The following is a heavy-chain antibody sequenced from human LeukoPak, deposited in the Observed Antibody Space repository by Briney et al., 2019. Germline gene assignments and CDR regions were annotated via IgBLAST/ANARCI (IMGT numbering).Heavy chain of an antibody. D-gene: IGHD2-2*01. CDR1: GYSFTSYW. CDR2: IYPGDSDT. Sequence: GESLKISFKGSGYSFTSYWIGWVRQMPGKGLEWMGIIYPGDSDTRYSPSFQGQVTISADKSISTAYLQWSSLKASDTAMYYSARAAIVVVSDKNYWFDPWGQGTLVTVSS. J-gene: IGHJ5*02. CDR3: ARAAIVVVSDKNYWFDP. V-gene: IGHV5-51*01.